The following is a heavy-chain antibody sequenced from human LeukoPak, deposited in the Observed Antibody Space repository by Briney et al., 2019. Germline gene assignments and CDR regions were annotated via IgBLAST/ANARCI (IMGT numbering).Heavy chain of an antibody. CDR3: ARLVAVAGTDDS. J-gene: IGHJ4*02. CDR1: GGSISTYY. D-gene: IGHD6-19*01. V-gene: IGHV4-59*12. CDR2: IYYTGST. Sequence: PSETLSLTCTVSGGSISTYYWSWIRQPPGKGLERIGYIYYTGSTNYNPSLKSRVTISVDTSKNQLSLKLSSVTAADTAVYYCARLVAVAGTDDSWGQGTLVTVSS.